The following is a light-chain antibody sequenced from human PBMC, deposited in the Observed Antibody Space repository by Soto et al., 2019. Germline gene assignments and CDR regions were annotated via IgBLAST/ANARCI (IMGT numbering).Light chain of an antibody. J-gene: IGLJ3*02. CDR3: SSYAGSNNLV. V-gene: IGLV2-8*01. CDR1: SNAFGAYNY. Sequence: QSVLTQPPSASGSPGQSVTISCTGTSNAFGAYNYVSWYQQHPGKAPKLLIYGLSKRPSGVPDRFSGSRSGNTASLTVSGLQAEDEADFYCSSYAGSNNLVFGGGTKATVL. CDR2: GLS.